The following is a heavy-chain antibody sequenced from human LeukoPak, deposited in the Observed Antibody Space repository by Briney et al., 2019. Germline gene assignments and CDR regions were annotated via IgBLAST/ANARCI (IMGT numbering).Heavy chain of an antibody. CDR3: ARAGTVTTPDYFDY. D-gene: IGHD4-17*01. CDR2: ISSSGSTI. J-gene: IGHJ4*02. V-gene: IGHV3-11*01. CDR1: GFTFSDYY. Sequence: GGSLRLSCAASGFTFSDYYMSWIRQAPGKGLEWVPYISSSGSTIYYADSVKGRFTISRDNAKNSLYLQMNSLRAEDTAVYYCARAGTVTTPDYFDYWGQGTLVTVSS.